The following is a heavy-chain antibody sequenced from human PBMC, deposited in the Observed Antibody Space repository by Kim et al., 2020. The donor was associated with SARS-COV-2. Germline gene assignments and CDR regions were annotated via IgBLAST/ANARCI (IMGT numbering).Heavy chain of an antibody. CDR1: GFTFSSYW. CDR2: INSDGSTT. D-gene: IGHD6-13*01. V-gene: IGHV3-74*01. J-gene: IGHJ1*01. Sequence: GGSLRLSCEASGFTFSSYWMHWVRQVPGKGLVWVSHINSDGSTTNYADSVKGRFTISRDNAKNTLYLQMNSLRAEDTAVYYCAAFKGSWSPSWGQGTLVTVSS. CDR3: AAFKGSWSPS.